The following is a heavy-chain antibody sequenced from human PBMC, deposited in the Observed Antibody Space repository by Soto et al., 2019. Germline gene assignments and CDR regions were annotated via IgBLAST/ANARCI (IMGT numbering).Heavy chain of an antibody. J-gene: IGHJ6*02. CDR2: ISGRGTTT. CDR1: GFSFGSYS. CDR3: ARLGYCSSATCKYYFYYYGMDV. V-gene: IGHV3-48*02. Sequence: GSLRLSCEASGFSFGSYSMNWVRQAPGKGLEWVSFISGRGTTTYYADSVKGRFTVSRDKAKNSLSLEVNSLRDEDTAVYYCARLGYCSSATCKYYFYYYGMDVWGQGTTVTVSS. D-gene: IGHD2-2*01.